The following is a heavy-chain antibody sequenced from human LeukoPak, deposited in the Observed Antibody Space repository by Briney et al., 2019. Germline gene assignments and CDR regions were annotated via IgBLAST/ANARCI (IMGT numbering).Heavy chain of an antibody. V-gene: IGHV5-51*01. J-gene: IGHJ4*02. Sequence: HGESLKISCKGSGYRFTSYWIGLVRQMPGKGLEWVWIIYPGDSDTRYSPSFQGQVTISADKSISTAYLQWSSLKASDTAMYYCARQITDQSSGYDSIDYWGQGTLVTVSS. CDR1: GYRFTSYW. CDR3: ARQITDQSSGYDSIDY. D-gene: IGHD5-12*01. CDR2: IYPGDSDT.